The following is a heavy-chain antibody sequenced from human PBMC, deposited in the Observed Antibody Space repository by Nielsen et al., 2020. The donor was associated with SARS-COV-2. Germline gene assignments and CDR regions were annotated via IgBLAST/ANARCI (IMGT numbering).Heavy chain of an antibody. D-gene: IGHD3-3*01. Sequence: SVKVSCKASGYTFTSYGISWVRQAPGQGLEWMGGIIPVFGTANYAQKFQGRVTITADESTNTAYMALSSLRSEDTAIYYCARDQIFRRFSQFDYWGQGSLVTVSS. CDR3: ARDQIFRRFSQFDY. CDR2: IIPVFGTA. CDR1: GYTFTSYG. V-gene: IGHV1-69*13. J-gene: IGHJ4*02.